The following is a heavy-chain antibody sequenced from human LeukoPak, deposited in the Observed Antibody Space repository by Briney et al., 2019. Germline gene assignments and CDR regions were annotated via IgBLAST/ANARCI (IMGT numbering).Heavy chain of an antibody. V-gene: IGHV4-34*01. CDR1: GGSFSGYY. J-gene: IGHJ4*02. D-gene: IGHD3-22*01. Sequence: PSETLSLTCAVYGGSFSGYYWSWIRQPPGKGLEWIGEINHSGSTNYNPSLKSRVTISVDMSKNQFSLRLSSVTAADTAVYYCARINYFDSSGYFSGDYWGQGTLVTVSS. CDR2: INHSGST. CDR3: ARINYFDSSGYFSGDY.